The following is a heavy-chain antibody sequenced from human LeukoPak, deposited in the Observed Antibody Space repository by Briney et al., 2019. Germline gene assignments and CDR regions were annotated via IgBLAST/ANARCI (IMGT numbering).Heavy chain of an antibody. D-gene: IGHD3-10*01. CDR2: IYYSGST. Sequence: SETLSLTCTVSGGSISSSSYYWGWIRQPPGKGLEWIGSIYYSGSTYYNPSLKSRVTISVDTSKNQFSLKLSSVTAADTAVYYCARAAIWFGEFVDYWGQGTLVTISS. V-gene: IGHV4-39*07. CDR3: ARAAIWFGEFVDY. CDR1: GGSISSSSYY. J-gene: IGHJ4*02.